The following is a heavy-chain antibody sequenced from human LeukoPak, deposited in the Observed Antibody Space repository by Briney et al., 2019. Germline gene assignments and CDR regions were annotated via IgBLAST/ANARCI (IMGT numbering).Heavy chain of an antibody. Sequence: PGGSLRLSCAASGFTFNNYWMHWVRQAPGMGLVWVSSIRFDGGDTAYADSAKGRFTISRDNAKNTMFLQMNNLRAEDTAVYYCAKEIDGFDVWGQRTLVTFSS. CDR2: IRFDGGDT. J-gene: IGHJ3*01. CDR3: AKEIDGFDV. CDR1: GFTFNNYW. V-gene: IGHV3-74*01.